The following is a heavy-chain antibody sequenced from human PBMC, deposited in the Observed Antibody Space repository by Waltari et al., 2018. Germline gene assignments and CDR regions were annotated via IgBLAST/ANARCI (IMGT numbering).Heavy chain of an antibody. J-gene: IGHJ4*02. CDR3: ASISLTGVFSADY. CDR1: GFTVSSNY. V-gene: IGHV3-53*01. Sequence: EVQLVESGGGLIQPGGSLRLSCAASGFTVSSNYMSWVRQAPGKGLEWVSVIYSGGSTYYADAVKGRFTISRDNSKNTLYLQMNSLRAEDTAVYYWASISLTGVFSADYWGQGTLVTVSS. CDR2: IYSGGST. D-gene: IGHD7-27*01.